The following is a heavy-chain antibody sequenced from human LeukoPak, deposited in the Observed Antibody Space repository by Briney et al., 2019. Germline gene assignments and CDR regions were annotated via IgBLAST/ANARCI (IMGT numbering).Heavy chain of an antibody. CDR1: GFTFSSYG. D-gene: IGHD6-13*01. CDR3: ARGRGQQLAWRALSY. Sequence: GGSLRLSCAASGFTFSSYGMHWVRQAPGKGLEWVAVISYDGSNKYYADSVKGRFTISRYNSKNTLYLQMNSLRAEDTAVYYCARGRGQQLAWRALSYWGQGTLVTVSS. V-gene: IGHV3-30*03. J-gene: IGHJ4*02. CDR2: ISYDGSNK.